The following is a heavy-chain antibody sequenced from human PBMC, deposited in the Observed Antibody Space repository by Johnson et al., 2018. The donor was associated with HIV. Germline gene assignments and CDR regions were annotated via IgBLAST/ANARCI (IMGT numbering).Heavy chain of an antibody. CDR2: VSAGGDNT. Sequence: VQLVESGGGLVQPGGSLRLSCAASGFTFSSYAMDWVRQTPGKGLAWVSAVSAGGDNTYYADSGEGRFTISRDNSKNTLYLQMNSLRAEDTAVYYCARSMRGAFDVWGQGTMVTVSS. V-gene: IGHV3-23*04. CDR3: ARSMRGAFDV. CDR1: GFTFSSYA. J-gene: IGHJ3*01. D-gene: IGHD3-10*01.